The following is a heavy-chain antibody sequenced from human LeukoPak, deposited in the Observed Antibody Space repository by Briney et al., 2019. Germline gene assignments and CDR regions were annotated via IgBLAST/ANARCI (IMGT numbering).Heavy chain of an antibody. V-gene: IGHV3-13*01. J-gene: IGHJ4*02. CDR1: GFTFSSYA. CDR3: LRGSSRWYDFDY. D-gene: IGHD6-13*01. CDR2: IGTAGAT. Sequence: PGGSLRLSCAASGFTFSSYAMHWVRQTPGKGLDWVSSIGTAGATYYPDSVKGRFTISRENAKNSLYLQMNSLRAEDTAVYFCLRGSSRWYDFDYWGQGILVTVSS.